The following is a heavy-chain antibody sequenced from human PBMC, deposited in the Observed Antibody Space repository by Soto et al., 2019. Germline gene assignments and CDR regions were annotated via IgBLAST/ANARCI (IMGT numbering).Heavy chain of an antibody. D-gene: IGHD1-1*01. CDR3: AKRRGQQLENWQFDV. CDR1: GFSFSDRA. J-gene: IGHJ2*01. V-gene: IGHV3-23*01. Sequence: EVQLLESGGGLVQPGGSLRLSCVASGFSFSDRAMAWVRQAPGKGLEWVSDISSDGGGTFYADSVKGRITISRDNVKKTVHLQMNRLRDEDTATYYCAKRRGQQLENWQFDVWGRGSLVSVAS. CDR2: ISSDGGGT.